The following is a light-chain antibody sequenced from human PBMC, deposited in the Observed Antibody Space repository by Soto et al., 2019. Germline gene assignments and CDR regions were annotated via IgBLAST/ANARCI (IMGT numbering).Light chain of an antibody. CDR1: QTIISTF. V-gene: IGKV3-20*01. J-gene: IGKJ1*01. CDR2: GAS. Sequence: EIVLTQSPGTLSLSPGERATLSCRASQTIISTFLAWYQQKPGQAPRLLIYGASSRVTGIPDRFSGSGSGTDFTLTISRREPEDFAVYYCQQYGSSPRGAFGQGTKVEIK. CDR3: QQYGSSPRGA.